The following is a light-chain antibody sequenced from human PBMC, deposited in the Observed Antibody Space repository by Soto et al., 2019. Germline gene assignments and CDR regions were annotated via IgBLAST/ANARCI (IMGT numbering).Light chain of an antibody. J-gene: IGKJ5*01. CDR3: QQSSSTLIT. Sequence: DIQMTQSPSSLSASVGDRVAITCRAGQSISSYLNWYQQKPGKAPKFLIYAASSLQSGVPSRFSGSGSGTDFTLSISSLQPEDFATYYCQQSSSTLITFGQGTRLEIK. V-gene: IGKV1-39*01. CDR1: QSISSY. CDR2: AAS.